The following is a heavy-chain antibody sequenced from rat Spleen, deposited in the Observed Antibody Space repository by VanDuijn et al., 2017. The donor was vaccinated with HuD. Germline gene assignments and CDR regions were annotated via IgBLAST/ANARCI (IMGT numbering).Heavy chain of an antibody. J-gene: IGHJ2*01. Sequence: EVQLVESGGGLVQPGRSLKLSCAASGFTFSNYDMAWVRQAPTKGLEWVASISTSGGSTYYRDSVKGRFTVSRDNAKSTLYLQMDSLRSEDTATYYCARLRWGTYEGTYFDYWGQGVMVTVSS. V-gene: IGHV5-25*01. CDR3: ARLRWGTYEGTYFDY. CDR2: ISTSGGST. CDR1: GFTFSNYD. D-gene: IGHD2-1*01.